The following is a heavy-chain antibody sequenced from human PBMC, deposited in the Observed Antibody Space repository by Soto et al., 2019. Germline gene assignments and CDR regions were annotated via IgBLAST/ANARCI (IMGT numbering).Heavy chain of an antibody. CDR3: ARVQTYYYSSGSYYGWDY. CDR1: GGSISSSNW. D-gene: IGHD3-10*01. CDR2: IYHSGST. V-gene: IGHV4-4*02. Sequence: QVQLQESGPGLVKPSGTLSLTCAVSGGSISSSNWWSWVRQPPGKGLEWIGEIYHSGSTNYNPSLKSRVTISVDKSKNQFSLKLSSVTAADTAVYYCARVQTYYYSSGSYYGWDYWGQGTLVTVSS. J-gene: IGHJ4*02.